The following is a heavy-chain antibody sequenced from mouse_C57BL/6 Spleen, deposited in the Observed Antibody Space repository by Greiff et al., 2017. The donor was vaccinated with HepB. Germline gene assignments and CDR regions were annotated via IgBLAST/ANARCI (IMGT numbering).Heavy chain of an antibody. CDR3: ASHGYYPFAY. CDR2: IWSGGST. Sequence: VQLQQSGPGLVQPSQSLSITCTVSGFSLTSYGVHWVRQSPGKGLEWLGVIWSGGSTDYNAAFISRLSISKDNSKSQVFFKMNSLQADDTAIYYCASHGYYPFAYWGQGTLVTVSA. D-gene: IGHD2-3*01. J-gene: IGHJ3*01. V-gene: IGHV2-2*01. CDR1: GFSLTSYG.